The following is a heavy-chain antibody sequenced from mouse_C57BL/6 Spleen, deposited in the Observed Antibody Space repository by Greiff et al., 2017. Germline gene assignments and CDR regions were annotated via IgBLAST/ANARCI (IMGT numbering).Heavy chain of an antibody. Sequence: EVKLVESGAGLVKPGGSLKLSCAASGFTFSDYGMHWVRQAPEKGLEWVAYISTGSGTIYYADKVKGRFTISRDNAKNTLFLQMTSLRSKDTAVDYWARGGDTYDPWFAYWGQGTLVTVSA. CDR2: ISTGSGTI. D-gene: IGHD2-3*01. J-gene: IGHJ3*01. CDR1: GFTFSDYG. CDR3: ARGGDTYDPWFAY. V-gene: IGHV5-17*01.